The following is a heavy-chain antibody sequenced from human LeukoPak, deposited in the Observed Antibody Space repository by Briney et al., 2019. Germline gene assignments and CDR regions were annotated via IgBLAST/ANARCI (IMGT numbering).Heavy chain of an antibody. J-gene: IGHJ4*02. Sequence: GASVKVSCKASGYTFTSYGISWVRQAPGQGLEWMGWISAYNGNTNYAQKLQGRVTMTTDTSTSTAYTELRSLRSDDTAVYYCARVMYYYDSSGYYEDWGQGTLVTVSS. CDR1: GYTFTSYG. D-gene: IGHD3-22*01. CDR2: ISAYNGNT. V-gene: IGHV1-18*01. CDR3: ARVMYYYDSSGYYED.